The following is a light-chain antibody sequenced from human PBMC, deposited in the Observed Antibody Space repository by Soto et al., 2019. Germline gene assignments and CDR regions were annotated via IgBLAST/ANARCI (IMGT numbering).Light chain of an antibody. CDR1: QSVISNY. V-gene: IGKV3-20*01. CDR2: SAS. J-gene: IGKJ5*01. Sequence: EIVLTQSPGTLSLSPGDRATLSCRASQSVISNYLAWYQQKPGQSPKLLIYSASSRATGIPDRFSGSGSGTDFTLTINRLEPEDFAVYYCQQYANSPNTFGQGTRLDIK. CDR3: QQYANSPNT.